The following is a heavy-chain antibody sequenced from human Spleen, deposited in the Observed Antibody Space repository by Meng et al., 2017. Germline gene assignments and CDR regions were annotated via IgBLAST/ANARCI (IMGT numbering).Heavy chain of an antibody. Sequence: GGSLRLSCAASGFTVSSNEMRWVRQPPGKGLEWVSSISGDSTYYADSGKGRFTISRDNSKNSLYLQMHTLRAEDTALYYCAGISGYYLDYWGQGTLVTVSS. CDR1: GFTVSSNE. J-gene: IGHJ4*02. V-gene: IGHV3-38-3*01. D-gene: IGHD3-22*01. CDR2: ISGDST. CDR3: AGISGYYLDY.